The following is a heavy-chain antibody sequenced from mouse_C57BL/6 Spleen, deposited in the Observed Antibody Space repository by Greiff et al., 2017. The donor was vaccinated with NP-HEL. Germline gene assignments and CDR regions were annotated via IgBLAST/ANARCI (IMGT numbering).Heavy chain of an antibody. CDR1: GFSLTSYG. Sequence: VMLVESGPGLVQPSQSLSITCTVSGFSLTSYGVHWVRQSPGKGLEWLGVIWSGGSTDYNAAFISRLSISKDNSKSQVFFKMNSLQADDTAIYYCARKDYYGSSHVFAYWGQGTLVTVSA. J-gene: IGHJ3*01. CDR2: IWSGGST. V-gene: IGHV2-2*01. D-gene: IGHD1-1*01. CDR3: ARKDYYGSSHVFAY.